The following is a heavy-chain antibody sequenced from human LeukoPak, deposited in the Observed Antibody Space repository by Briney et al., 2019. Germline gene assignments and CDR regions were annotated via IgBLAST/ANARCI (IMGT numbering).Heavy chain of an antibody. Sequence: GGSLRLSCAASGFTFSRYWMHWVRQAPGKGLVWVSRINVDGSTTSYADSVKGGFTISRDNAKNTLYLQMNSLRAEDTAVYYCATGNYYDSRGYYTFGHWGQGTPVTVSS. D-gene: IGHD3-22*01. CDR3: ATGNYYDSRGYYTFGH. V-gene: IGHV3-74*01. CDR1: GFTFSRYW. CDR2: INVDGSTT. J-gene: IGHJ1*01.